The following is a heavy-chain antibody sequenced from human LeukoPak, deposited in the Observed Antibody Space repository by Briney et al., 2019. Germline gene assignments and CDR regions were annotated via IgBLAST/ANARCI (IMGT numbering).Heavy chain of an antibody. V-gene: IGHV1-69*13. J-gene: IGHJ6*03. D-gene: IGHD3-9*01. CDR3: ATELRYFDWLGAGYYYMDV. CDR2: IIPIFGTA. Sequence: SVKVSCKASGGTFSSYAISWVRQARGQGLEWMGGIIPIFGTANYAQKFQGRVTITADESTSTAYMELSSLRSEDTAVYYCATELRYFDWLGAGYYYMDVWGKGTTVTVSS. CDR1: GGTFSSYA.